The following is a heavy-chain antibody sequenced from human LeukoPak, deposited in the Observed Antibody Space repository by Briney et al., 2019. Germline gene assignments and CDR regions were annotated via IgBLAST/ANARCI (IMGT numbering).Heavy chain of an antibody. CDR1: GGSFSGYW. J-gene: IGHJ4*02. CDR3: ARGARAGYNLEPFDN. Sequence: SETLSLTCAVYGGSFSGYWWTWIRQPPGKGLQWIGEVNHSGSTNYNPSLKSRVTISVDTSKNQFSLKLSSVTAADTAVYYCARGARAGYNLEPFDNWGQGTLVTVSS. CDR2: VNHSGST. D-gene: IGHD5-24*01. V-gene: IGHV4-34*01.